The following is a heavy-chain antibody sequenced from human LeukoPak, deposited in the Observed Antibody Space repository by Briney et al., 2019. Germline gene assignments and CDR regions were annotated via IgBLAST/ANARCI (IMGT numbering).Heavy chain of an antibody. CDR2: IYIGRST. CDR1: GFTFSSYA. J-gene: IGHJ4*02. D-gene: IGHD1-1*01. V-gene: IGHV3-66*01. Sequence: SGGSLRPSCAASGFTFSSYAMSWVRQAPGKGPEWVAGIYIGRSTYHADSVNGRFIISRDDSRNTLSLRMNSLRVEDTALYYCARGRPNYSFDYWGQGTLVTVSS. CDR3: ARGRPNYSFDY.